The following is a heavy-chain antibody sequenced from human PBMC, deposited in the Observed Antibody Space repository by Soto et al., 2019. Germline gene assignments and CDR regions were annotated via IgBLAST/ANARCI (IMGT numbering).Heavy chain of an antibody. D-gene: IGHD5-18*01. Sequence: AASVKVSCKASGYTFKSYQIYWVRQAPGQRLECMGWINISNGNTEYSQNFQGRVTMTRDTSASTAYMELSSLRSEDTAVYYCARDTDLTLVTNLDHWGQGTPVTGPS. J-gene: IGHJ4*01. V-gene: IGHV1-3*04. CDR1: GYTFKSYQ. CDR2: INISNGNT. CDR3: ARDTDLTLVTNLDH.